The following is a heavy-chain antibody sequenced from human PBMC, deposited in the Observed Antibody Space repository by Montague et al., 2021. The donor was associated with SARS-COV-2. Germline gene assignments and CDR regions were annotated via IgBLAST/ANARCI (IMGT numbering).Heavy chain of an antibody. Sequence: SETLSLTCAVYGGSFSGYYWSRIRQPPGKGLEWIGEINHSGSTNYNPSLKSRVTISVDTSKNRFSLKLGSVTAADTAVYYCARRAVITVYGVVISGSSGWYTGAFDPWGQGTMVTVSS. CDR1: GGSFSGYY. CDR3: ARRAVITVYGVVISGSSGWYTGAFDP. CDR2: INHSGST. D-gene: IGHD3-3*01. J-gene: IGHJ5*02. V-gene: IGHV4-34*01.